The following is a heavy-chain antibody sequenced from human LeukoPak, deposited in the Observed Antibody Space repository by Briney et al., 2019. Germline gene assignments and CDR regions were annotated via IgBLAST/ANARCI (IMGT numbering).Heavy chain of an antibody. V-gene: IGHV1-69*06. CDR3: AGPPPIAAAGWFDP. J-gene: IGHJ5*02. CDR1: GGTFSSYA. Sequence: ASVKVSCKASGGTFSSYAISWVRQAPGQGLEWMGGIIPIFGTANYAQKFQGRVTITADKSTSTAYMELSSLRSEDTAVYYCAGPPPIAAAGWFDPWGQGTLVTVSS. D-gene: IGHD6-13*01. CDR2: IIPIFGTA.